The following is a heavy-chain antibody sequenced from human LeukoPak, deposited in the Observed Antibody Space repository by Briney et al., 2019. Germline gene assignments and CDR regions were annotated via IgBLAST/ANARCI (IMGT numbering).Heavy chain of an antibody. D-gene: IGHD3-16*02. J-gene: IGHJ4*02. CDR3: AREAGPRRSFIFDY. CDR1: GGTFSSYA. V-gene: IGHV1-69*05. Sequence: ASVKVSWKASGGTFSSYAISWVRQAPGQGLGWMGGIIPIFGTANYAQKFQGRVTITTDESTSTAYMELSSLRSDDTAVYYCAREAGPRRSFIFDYWGQGTLVTVSS. CDR2: IIPIFGTA.